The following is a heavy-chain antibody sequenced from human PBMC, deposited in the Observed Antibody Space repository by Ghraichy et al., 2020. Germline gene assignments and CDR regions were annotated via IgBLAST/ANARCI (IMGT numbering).Heavy chain of an antibody. D-gene: IGHD7-27*01. J-gene: IGHJ6*02. CDR1: GYSLNSHG. CDR3: ATGGGRRNWAVGGMDV. V-gene: IGHV1-18*01. CDR2: ISPYNGNT. Sequence: ASVKVSCKAAGYSLNSHGISWVRQAPGQGLEWMGWISPYNGNTKYVQNFQGRVTMTADTSTSTAYMEVRSLRSDDTAVYYCATGGGRRNWAVGGMDVWGQGTTVTVSS.